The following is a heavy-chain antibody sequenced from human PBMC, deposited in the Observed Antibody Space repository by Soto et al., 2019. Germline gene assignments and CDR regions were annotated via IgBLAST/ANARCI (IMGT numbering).Heavy chain of an antibody. CDR3: ARDNKK. CDR1: AGPISGYA. Sequence: VKLNSNTAAGPISGYAISWVRQAPGQGLEWMGGIIPIFGTANYAQKFQGRVTITADKSTSTAYMELSSMRPEDTAVYYCARDNKKWAQGTLLTVSS. J-gene: IGHJ4*02. V-gene: IGHV1-69*06. CDR2: IIPIFGTA.